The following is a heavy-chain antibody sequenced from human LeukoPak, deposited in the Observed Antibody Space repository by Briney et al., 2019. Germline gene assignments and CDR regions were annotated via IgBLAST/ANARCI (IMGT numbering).Heavy chain of an antibody. J-gene: IGHJ5*02. V-gene: IGHV3-11*01. CDR3: AGGEGSGYYNWFDP. Sequence: PGGSLRLSCAASGFTFSDYYMSWIRQAPGKGLEWVSYISSSGSSIYYADSVKGRFTISRDNAKNSLYLQMNSLRAEDTAVYYCAGGEGSGYYNWFDPWGQGTLVTVSS. CDR2: ISSSGSSI. CDR1: GFTFSDYY. D-gene: IGHD3-22*01.